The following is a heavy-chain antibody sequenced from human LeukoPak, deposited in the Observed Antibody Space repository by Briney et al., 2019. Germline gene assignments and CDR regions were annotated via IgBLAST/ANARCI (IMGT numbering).Heavy chain of an antibody. CDR1: GFTSSSYA. CDR2: VSGSGDRM. Sequence: GGSLRLSCAASGFTSSSYALNWVRQAPGKGLEWVATVSGSGDRMYHADSVKGRFTISRDNSKNTIYLQMSSLRAEDTALYYCAKAAAAPGFDFWGQGTLVTVSS. J-gene: IGHJ4*02. D-gene: IGHD6-13*01. CDR3: AKAAAAPGFDF. V-gene: IGHV3-23*01.